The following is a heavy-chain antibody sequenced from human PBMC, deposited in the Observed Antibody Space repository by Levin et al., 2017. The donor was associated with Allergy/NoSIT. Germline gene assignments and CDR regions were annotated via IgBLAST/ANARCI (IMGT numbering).Heavy chain of an antibody. CDR1: GGSISSSNW. D-gene: IGHD2-2*01. CDR2: IYHSGST. Sequence: SETLSLTCAVSGGSISSSNWWSWVRQPPGKGLEWIGEIYHSGSTNYNPSLKSRVTISVDKSKNQFSLKLSSVTAADTAVYYCASLFYCSSTSCPLPFDYWGQGTLVTVSS. CDR3: ASLFYCSSTSCPLPFDY. J-gene: IGHJ4*02. V-gene: IGHV4-4*02.